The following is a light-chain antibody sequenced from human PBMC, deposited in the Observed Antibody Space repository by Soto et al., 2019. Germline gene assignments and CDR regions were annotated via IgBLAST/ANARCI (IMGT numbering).Light chain of an antibody. CDR3: QQYNNFWT. Sequence: DIQMTQSPSTLSASVGDRVTITCRASQSISSWLAWYQQKPGKAPRLLIYDASYLERGVPSRFSGSGSGTEFTLTISDLQPDDLATYYCQQYNNFWTFGPATKVEI. CDR1: QSISSW. V-gene: IGKV1-5*01. J-gene: IGKJ1*01. CDR2: DAS.